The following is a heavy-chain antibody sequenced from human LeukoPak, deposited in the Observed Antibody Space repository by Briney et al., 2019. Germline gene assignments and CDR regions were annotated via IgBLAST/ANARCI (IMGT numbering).Heavy chain of an antibody. J-gene: IGHJ4*02. CDR2: IGGGGEST. CDR1: GFTFSSYA. D-gene: IGHD1-26*01. Sequence: GGSLRLSCAASGFTFSSYAMSWVRQAPGKGLEWVSTIGGGGESTYYADSVKGRFTISRDDSKNTVYLQMNSLRAEDTAVYYCAKVLSGSQDSWGQGTLVTVFS. V-gene: IGHV3-23*01. CDR3: AKVLSGSQDS.